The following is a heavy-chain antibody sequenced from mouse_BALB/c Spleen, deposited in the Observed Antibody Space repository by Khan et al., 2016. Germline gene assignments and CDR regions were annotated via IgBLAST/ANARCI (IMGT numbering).Heavy chain of an antibody. CDR2: ILPGNGST. Sequence: QVQLQQSGAELMKPGASVKISCKATGYRFSSYWIEWVKQRPGHGLEWIGEILPGNGSTNYNEKFKGKATFTADTSSNTAYMQLSSLTSEDAAVYYCARGAALRENAMDYWGQGTSATVSS. V-gene: IGHV1-9*01. CDR1: GYRFSSYW. D-gene: IGHD1-1*01. CDR3: ARGAALRENAMDY. J-gene: IGHJ4*01.